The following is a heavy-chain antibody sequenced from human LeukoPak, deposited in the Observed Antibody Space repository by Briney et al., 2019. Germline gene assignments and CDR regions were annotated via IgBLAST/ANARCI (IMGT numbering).Heavy chain of an antibody. CDR1: GFTFGDYA. CDR3: TRDVVVPAASHYYYYYGMDV. CDR2: IRSKAYGGTT. Sequence: GGSLRLSCTASGFTFGDYAMSWVRQAPGKGLEWVGFIRSKAYGGTTEYAASVKGRFTISRDDSKSIAYLQMNSLKTEDTAVYYCTRDVVVPAASHYYYYYGMDVWGKGTTVTVSS. V-gene: IGHV3-49*04. D-gene: IGHD2-2*01. J-gene: IGHJ6*04.